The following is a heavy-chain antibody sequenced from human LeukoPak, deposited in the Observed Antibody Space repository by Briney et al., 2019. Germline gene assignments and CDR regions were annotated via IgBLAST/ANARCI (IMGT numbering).Heavy chain of an antibody. CDR3: VKDGTSSSSFDY. Sequence: SLSLSCSASSFTFNSYAMHWDRPAPGKGLEYVSAIISNGASTYYADSVKVRFTISRDNSKSTLSRQLSSRRAEDAAVYYCVKDGTSSSSFDYWGQGTLVTVSS. CDR2: IISNGAST. V-gene: IGHV3-64D*06. D-gene: IGHD6-13*01. CDR1: SFTFNSYA. J-gene: IGHJ4*02.